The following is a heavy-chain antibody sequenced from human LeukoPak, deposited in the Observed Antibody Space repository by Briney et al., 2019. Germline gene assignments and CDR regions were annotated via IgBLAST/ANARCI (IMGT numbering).Heavy chain of an antibody. CDR1: GFTFSSYS. J-gene: IGHJ4*02. D-gene: IGHD3-10*01. V-gene: IGHV3-21*04. CDR2: ISSSSSYI. Sequence: PGGSLRLSCAASGFTFSSYSMNWVRQAPGKGLEWVSSISSSSSYIYYADSVKGRFTISRDNAKNSLYLQMNSLRAEDTAVYYCAKGSHPNYYGSGSYVYWGQGTLVTVSS. CDR3: AKGSHPNYYGSGSYVY.